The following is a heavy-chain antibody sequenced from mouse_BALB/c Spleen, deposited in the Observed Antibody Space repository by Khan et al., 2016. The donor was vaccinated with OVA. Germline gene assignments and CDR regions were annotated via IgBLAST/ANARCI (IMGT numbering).Heavy chain of an antibody. CDR3: ARSNYCGSSLYTKDY. V-gene: IGHV1S41*01. Sequence: DLVKPGAPVKLSCTASGYTFTSYWINWIKQRPGQGLEWIGRIAPGSGSICFNKIFKGKATLTVDTSSSTASIQLSRLSSEDTAVYFCARSNYCGSSLYTKDYWGLGTSVTVSS. J-gene: IGHJ4*01. D-gene: IGHD1-1*01. CDR1: GYTFTSYW. CDR2: IAPGSGSI.